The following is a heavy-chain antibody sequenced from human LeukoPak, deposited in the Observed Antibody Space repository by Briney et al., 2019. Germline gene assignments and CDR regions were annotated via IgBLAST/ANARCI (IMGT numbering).Heavy chain of an antibody. J-gene: IGHJ6*03. V-gene: IGHV4-39*07. Sequence: SETLSLTCTVSGGSISSSSYYWGWIRQPPGKGLEWIGSIYYSGSTYYNPSLKSRVTISVDTSKNQFSLKLSSVTAADTAVYYCARRYPGFGAGYYYYMDVWGKGTTVTISS. D-gene: IGHD3-10*01. CDR2: IYYSGST. CDR1: GGSISSSSYY. CDR3: ARRYPGFGAGYYYYMDV.